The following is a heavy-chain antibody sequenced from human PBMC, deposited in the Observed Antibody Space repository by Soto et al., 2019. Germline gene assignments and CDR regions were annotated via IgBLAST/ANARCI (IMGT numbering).Heavy chain of an antibody. CDR3: ARWYGGNSGDY. J-gene: IGHJ4*02. D-gene: IGHD1-26*01. CDR2: MNPNSGDS. V-gene: IGHV1-8*01. CDR1: GYTFTSYD. Sequence: QVQLVQSGAEVKKPGASVKVSCKASGYTFTSYDINWVRQAPGQGLEWMGWMNPNSGDSHYAQKFQGRVSMTRTIAISTSYMELSSLTSEDTAVYYGARWYGGNSGDYWGQGTLVTVSS.